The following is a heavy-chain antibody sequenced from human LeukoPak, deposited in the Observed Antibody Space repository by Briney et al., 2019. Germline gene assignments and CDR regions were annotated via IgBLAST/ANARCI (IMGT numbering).Heavy chain of an antibody. CDR3: AKDRPQRSERIFFDWLLLTYFDY. J-gene: IGHJ4*02. CDR2: IYTSGST. CDR1: GGSISSYY. V-gene: IGHV4-4*07. Sequence: PSETLSLTCTVSGGSISSYYWSWIRQPAGKGLEWIGRIYTSGSTNYNPSLKSRVTMSVDTSKNQFSLKLSSVTAADTAVYYCAKDRPQRSERIFFDWLLLTYFDYWGQGTLVTVSS. D-gene: IGHD3-9*01.